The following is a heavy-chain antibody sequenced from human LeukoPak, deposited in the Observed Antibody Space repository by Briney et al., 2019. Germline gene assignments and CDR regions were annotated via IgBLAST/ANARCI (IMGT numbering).Heavy chain of an antibody. Sequence: SVKVSCKASGGTFSSYTISWVRQAPGQGLEWMGRIIPILGIANYAQKFQGRVTITADKSTSTAYMELSSLRFEDTAVYYCARMLVVRGIGVGEGLDYCGQGTLVTVSS. CDR1: GGTFSSYT. CDR2: IIPILGIA. CDR3: ARMLVVRGIGVGEGLDY. D-gene: IGHD3-10*01. V-gene: IGHV1-69*02. J-gene: IGHJ4*02.